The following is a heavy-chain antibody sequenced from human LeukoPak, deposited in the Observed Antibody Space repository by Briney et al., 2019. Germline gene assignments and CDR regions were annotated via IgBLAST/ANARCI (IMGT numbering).Heavy chain of an antibody. Sequence: ASVKVSCKASGYTFTSYYMHWVRQAPGQGLEWMGIINPSGGSTSYAQKFQGRVTMTRDTSTSTVYMELSSLRSEDTAVYYCASRGERVHYGDYWYYFDYWGQGTLVTVSS. CDR1: GYTFTSYY. D-gene: IGHD4-17*01. V-gene: IGHV1-46*01. CDR3: ASRGERVHYGDYWYYFDY. CDR2: INPSGGST. J-gene: IGHJ4*02.